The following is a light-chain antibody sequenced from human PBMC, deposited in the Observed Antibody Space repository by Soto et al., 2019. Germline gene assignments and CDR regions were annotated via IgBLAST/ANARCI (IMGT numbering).Light chain of an antibody. Sequence: DIQMTQSPSTLSGSVGDRVTITCRASQTISSWLAWYQQKPGKAPKLLIYKASTLKSGVPSRFSGSGSGTEFTLTISSLQAEDVAVYYCQQYYDAPTFGQGTKVDIK. CDR1: QTISSW. V-gene: IGKV1-5*03. CDR3: QQYYDAPT. CDR2: KAS. J-gene: IGKJ1*01.